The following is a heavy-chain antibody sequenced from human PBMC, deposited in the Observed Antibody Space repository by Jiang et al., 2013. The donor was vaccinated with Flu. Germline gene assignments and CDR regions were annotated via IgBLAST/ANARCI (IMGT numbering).Heavy chain of an antibody. V-gene: IGHV4-59*08. D-gene: IGHD2-21*02. CDR2: IHNSGTT. J-gene: IGHJ6*01. Sequence: GPGLVKPSETLSLTCTVSSGSISSHYWSWIRQPPGKGLEWIGYIHNSGTTNYNPSLKSRVTISIDTSTNQFSLKLISVTAPDTAVYYCARSYCGGDCYSMFGYSYYGMDVWGPKGTTVTVSS. CDR3: ARSYCGGDCYSMFGYSYYGMDV. CDR1: SGSISSHY.